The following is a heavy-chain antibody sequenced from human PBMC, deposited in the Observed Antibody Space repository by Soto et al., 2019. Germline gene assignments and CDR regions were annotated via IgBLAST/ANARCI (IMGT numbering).Heavy chain of an antibody. CDR3: ARGQVVAAQH. V-gene: IGHV4-30-2*01. CDR1: GGSISSGGYS. J-gene: IGHJ4*02. Sequence: QLQLQESGSGLVKPSQTLSLTCAVSGGSISSGGYSWSWIRQPPGKGLEWIGYIYHSGSTYYNPSLKGRVNISLDASKHQFSLKLSSVTAADMAVYYCARGQVVAAQHWGQGTLVTVSS. CDR2: IYHSGST. D-gene: IGHD2-15*01.